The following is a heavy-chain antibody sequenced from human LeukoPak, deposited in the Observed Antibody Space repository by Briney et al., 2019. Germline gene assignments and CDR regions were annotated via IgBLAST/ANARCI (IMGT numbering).Heavy chain of an antibody. D-gene: IGHD5-18*01. J-gene: IGHJ4*02. CDR3: ARGGGFTYGRQPFDC. Sequence: SETLSLTCTVSGGSISSYYWSWIRQPPGKGLEWIGYIYYSGTTRYNPSLKSRLTVSIDTSKNQFSLKLSSVTAADTAVYFCARGGGFTYGRQPFDCWGQGTLVTASS. CDR2: IYYSGTT. CDR1: GGSISSYY. V-gene: IGHV4-59*01.